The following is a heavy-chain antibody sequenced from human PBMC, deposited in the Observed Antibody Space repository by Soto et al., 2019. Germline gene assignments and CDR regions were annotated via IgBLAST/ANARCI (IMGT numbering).Heavy chain of an antibody. J-gene: IGHJ3*02. CDR2: INAGNGNT. CDR1: GYAFTSYA. D-gene: IGHD2-21*01. Sequence: QVQLVQSGAEVKKPGASVKVSCKASGYAFTSYAMHWVRQAPGQRLEWMGWINAGNGNTKYSQKFQGRVTITRDTSASTAYMELSSLRSEDTAVYYCATAIADDAFDIWGRGTRVTVSS. V-gene: IGHV1-3*01. CDR3: ATAIADDAFDI.